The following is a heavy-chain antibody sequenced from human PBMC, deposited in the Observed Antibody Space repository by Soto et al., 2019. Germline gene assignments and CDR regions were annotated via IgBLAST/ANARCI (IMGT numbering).Heavy chain of an antibody. CDR3: ARDYGYYDSSGYNVLGFDP. J-gene: IGHJ5*02. D-gene: IGHD3-22*01. CDR2: IIPIFGTA. Sequence: SVKVSCKASGGTFSSYAISWVRQAPGQGLEWMGGIIPIFGTANYAQKFQGRVTITADKSTSTAYMELSSLRSEDTAVYYCARDYGYYDSSGYNVLGFDPWGQGTLVTVSS. CDR1: GGTFSSYA. V-gene: IGHV1-69*06.